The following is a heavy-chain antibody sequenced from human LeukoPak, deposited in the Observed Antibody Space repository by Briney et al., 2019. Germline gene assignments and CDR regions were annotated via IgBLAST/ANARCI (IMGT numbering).Heavy chain of an antibody. J-gene: IGHJ4*02. V-gene: IGHV3-23*01. CDR1: GFTFSYYD. Sequence: PGGSLRLSCAASGFTFSYYDMSWVRLAPGKGLEWVASITLSGGSTFYADSVKGRFTISRDNSKNTLYLQMNSLRAEDTAVYYCANLSPIGWGQGALVTVSS. D-gene: IGHD1-26*01. CDR2: ITLSGGST. CDR3: ANLSPIG.